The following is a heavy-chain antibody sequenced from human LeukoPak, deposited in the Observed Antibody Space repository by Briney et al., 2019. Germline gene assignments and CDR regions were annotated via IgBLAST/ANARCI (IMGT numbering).Heavy chain of an antibody. D-gene: IGHD6-19*01. CDR2: ISYDGSNK. V-gene: IGHV3-30*04. J-gene: IGHJ4*02. CDR1: GFTFSSYA. Sequence: GRSLRLSCAASGFTFSSYAIHWVRQAPGKGLEWVAVISYDGSNKYYADSVKGRFTISRDNSKNTLYLQMNSLRAEDTAVYYCARDAVAGTEYYFDYWGQGTLVTVSS. CDR3: ARDAVAGTEYYFDY.